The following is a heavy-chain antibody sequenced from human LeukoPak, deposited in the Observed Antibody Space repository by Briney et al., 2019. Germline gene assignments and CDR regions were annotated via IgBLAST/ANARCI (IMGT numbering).Heavy chain of an antibody. Sequence: ASVKVSCKASGYTFTSYDINWVRQATGQGLEWMGWMNPNSGNTGYAQKFQGRVTMTRNTSISTAYMELSSLRSEDTAVYYCASSEAAAGRIDHWGQGTLVTVSS. CDR1: GYTFTSYD. V-gene: IGHV1-8*01. D-gene: IGHD6-13*01. CDR2: MNPNSGNT. CDR3: ASSEAAAGRIDH. J-gene: IGHJ4*02.